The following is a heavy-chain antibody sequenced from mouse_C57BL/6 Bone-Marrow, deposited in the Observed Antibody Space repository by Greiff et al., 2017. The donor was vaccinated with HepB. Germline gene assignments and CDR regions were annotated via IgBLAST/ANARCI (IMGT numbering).Heavy chain of an antibody. CDR3: ARGYDPAWFAY. CDR1: GYTFTSYW. D-gene: IGHD2-2*01. V-gene: IGHV1-52*01. Sequence: LVESGAELVRPGSSVKLSCKASGYTFTSYWMHWVKQRPIQGLEWIGNFDPSDSETHYNQKFKDKATLTVDKSSSTAYMQLSSLTSEDSAVYYCARGYDPAWFAYWGQGTLVTVSA. J-gene: IGHJ3*01. CDR2: FDPSDSET.